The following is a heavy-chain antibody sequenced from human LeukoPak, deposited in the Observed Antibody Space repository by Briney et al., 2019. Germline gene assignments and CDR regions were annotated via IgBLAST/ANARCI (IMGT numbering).Heavy chain of an antibody. CDR2: LKQDGSEK. J-gene: IGHJ4*02. Sequence: GRSLGLSCAASGFTFSAYWMSWVRQAPGKGLEWVANLKQDGSEKYYVDSVKGRFTISRDNAKNSLYLQMNSLRGEDTAVYYCARDDGFYSASGIYQNYFDHWGQGILITVSP. V-gene: IGHV3-7*01. D-gene: IGHD3-10*01. CDR3: ARDDGFYSASGIYQNYFDH. CDR1: GFTFSAYW.